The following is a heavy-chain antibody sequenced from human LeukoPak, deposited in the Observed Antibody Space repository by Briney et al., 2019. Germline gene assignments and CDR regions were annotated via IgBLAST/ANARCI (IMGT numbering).Heavy chain of an antibody. J-gene: IGHJ4*02. CDR1: GGSISSYY. D-gene: IGHD3-3*01. CDR3: ASRDYDFWSGSLFDY. CDR2: VYSSGST. V-gene: IGHV4-59*08. Sequence: SETLSLTCTVSGGSISSYYWNWIRQPPGKGLEWIGYVYSSGSTTYNPSLKSRVTISVDTSKNQFSLKLSSVTAADTAVYYCASRDYDFWSGSLFDYWGQGTLVTVSS.